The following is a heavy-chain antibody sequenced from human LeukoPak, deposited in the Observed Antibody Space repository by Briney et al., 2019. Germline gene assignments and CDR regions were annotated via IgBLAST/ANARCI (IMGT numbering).Heavy chain of an antibody. V-gene: IGHV1-18*01. J-gene: IGHJ6*03. CDR1: GYTFTSYG. CDR3: ARGRGYDFWSGYPFYYYYYMDV. D-gene: IGHD3-3*01. CDR2: ISAYNGNT. Sequence: GASVKVSCKASGYTFTSYGISWVRQAPGQGLEWMGWISAYNGNTNYAQKLQVRVTMTTDTSTSTAYMELRSMRSDDTAVYYCARGRGYDFWSGYPFYYYYYMDVWGKGTTVTVSS.